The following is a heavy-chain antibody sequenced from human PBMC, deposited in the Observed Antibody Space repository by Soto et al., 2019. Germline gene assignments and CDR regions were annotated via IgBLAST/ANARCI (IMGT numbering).Heavy chain of an antibody. Sequence: QVQLVESGGGVVQPGRSLRLSCAASGFTFSSYGMHWVRQAPGKGLEWVAVISYDGSNKYYADSVKGRFTISRDNSKNTLYLQMNRLRAEGTAVYYCAKDRARYCGGGSCYSIFDSWGQGTLVTVSS. D-gene: IGHD2-15*01. J-gene: IGHJ4*02. CDR3: AKDRARYCGGGSCYSIFDS. V-gene: IGHV3-30*18. CDR2: ISYDGSNK. CDR1: GFTFSSYG.